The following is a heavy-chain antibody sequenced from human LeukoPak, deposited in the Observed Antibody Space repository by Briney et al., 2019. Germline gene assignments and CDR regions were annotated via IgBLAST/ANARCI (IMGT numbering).Heavy chain of an antibody. CDR3: ARPHYYGSGSWRYYYYGMDV. J-gene: IGHJ6*02. V-gene: IGHV3-21*01. CDR2: ISSSSSYI. D-gene: IGHD3-10*01. Sequence: GGSLRLSCAASGFTFSDYSMNWVRQAPGKGLEWVSSISSSSSYIYYADSVKGRFTISRDNAKNSLYLQMNSLRAEDTAVYYCARPHYYGSGSWRYYYYGMDVWGQGTTVTVSS. CDR1: GFTFSDYS.